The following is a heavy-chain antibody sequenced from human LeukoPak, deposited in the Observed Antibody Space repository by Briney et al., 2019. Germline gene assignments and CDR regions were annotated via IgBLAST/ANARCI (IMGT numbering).Heavy chain of an antibody. D-gene: IGHD6-19*01. CDR2: IYPGDSDN. V-gene: IGHV5-51*01. CDR1: GYRFTSGW. CDR3: ARRVSVGFDP. J-gene: IGHJ5*02. Sequence: EAPKIPCKGSGYRFTSGWIGWGRQMPLKAREWMGIIYPGDSDNRYSPSFQGQVTISADKSLSTAYLQWSSLKASDTAMYYCARRVSVGFDPWGQGTLVTVSS.